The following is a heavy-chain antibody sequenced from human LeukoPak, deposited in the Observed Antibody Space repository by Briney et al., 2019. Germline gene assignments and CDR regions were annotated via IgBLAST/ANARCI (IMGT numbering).Heavy chain of an antibody. CDR3: ARRPYYYDSSGYYYVHYGMDV. V-gene: IGHV1-2*02. CDR2: INPNSGGT. CDR1: GYTFTSYY. J-gene: IGHJ6*02. D-gene: IGHD3-22*01. Sequence: ASVKVSCKASGYTFTSYYMHWVRQAPGQGLEWMGWINPNSGGTNYAQKFQGRVTMTRDTSISTAYMELSRLRSDDTAVYYCARRPYYYDSSGYYYVHYGMDVWGQGTTVTVSS.